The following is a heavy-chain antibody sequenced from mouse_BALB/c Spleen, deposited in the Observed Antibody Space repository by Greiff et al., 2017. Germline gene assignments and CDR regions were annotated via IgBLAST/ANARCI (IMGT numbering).Heavy chain of an antibody. CDR3: ARSPYYYGGSSRYFDV. CDR2: INPSTGYT. J-gene: IGHJ1*01. D-gene: IGHD1-1*01. Sequence: QVQLKESGAELAKPGASVKMSCKASGYTFTSYWMHWVKQRPGQGLEWIGYINPSTGYTEYNQKFKDKATLTADKSSSTAYMQLSSLTSEDSAVYYCARSPYYYGGSSRYFDVWGAGTTVTVSS. V-gene: IGHV1-7*01. CDR1: GYTFTSYW.